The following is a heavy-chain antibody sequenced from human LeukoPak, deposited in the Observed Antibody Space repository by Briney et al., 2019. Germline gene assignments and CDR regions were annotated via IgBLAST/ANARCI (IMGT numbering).Heavy chain of an antibody. D-gene: IGHD2-21*02. Sequence: PSETLSLTCAVYGGSFSGYYWSWIRQPPGKGLEWIGEINHSGSTNYNPSLKSRVTISVDTSKNQFSLKLSSVTAADTAAYYCARGQEYCGGDCYSGYFDYWGQGTLVTVSS. CDR1: GGSFSGYY. J-gene: IGHJ4*02. CDR2: INHSGST. CDR3: ARGQEYCGGDCYSGYFDY. V-gene: IGHV4-34*01.